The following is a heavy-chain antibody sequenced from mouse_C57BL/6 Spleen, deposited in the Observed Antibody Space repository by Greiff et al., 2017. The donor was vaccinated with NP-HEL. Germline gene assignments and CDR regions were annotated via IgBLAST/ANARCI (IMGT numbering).Heavy chain of an antibody. J-gene: IGHJ4*01. CDR3: ARNPYDFYAMDY. CDR2: IYPGDGDT. V-gene: IGHV1-82*01. CDR1: GYAFSSSW. Sequence: VQLQQSGPELVKPGASVKISCKASGYAFSSSWMNWVKQRPGKGLEWIGRIYPGDGDTNYNGKFKGKATLTADKSSSTAYMQLSSLNSEDAAVYFCARNPYDFYAMDYWGQGTSVTVSS. D-gene: IGHD2-4*01.